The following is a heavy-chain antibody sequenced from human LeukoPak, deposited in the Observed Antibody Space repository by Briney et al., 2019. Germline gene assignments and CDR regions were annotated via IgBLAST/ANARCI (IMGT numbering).Heavy chain of an antibody. D-gene: IGHD1-26*01. V-gene: IGHV4-39*01. J-gene: IGHJ4*02. CDR3: ARRSSYSGSYD. CDR1: GGSISRRSYY. CDR2: IYYSGST. Sequence: LSLTCTVCGGSISRRSYYWGWLRQPPGTGREGVGSIYYSGSTYYNPSLKRRVTICGDTCKNEFSLKLSSVTAADTAVYYCARRSSYSGSYDWGQGTLVTVSS.